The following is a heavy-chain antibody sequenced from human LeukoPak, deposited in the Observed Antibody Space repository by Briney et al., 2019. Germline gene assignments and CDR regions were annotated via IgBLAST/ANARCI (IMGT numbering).Heavy chain of an antibody. CDR1: DNTFNSYT. CDR3: AGRVTMVSGFDP. V-gene: IGHV1-69*08. CDR2: IIPLFGTT. Sequence: SVKVSCKASDNTFNSYTVSWVRQAPGQGLEWMGRIIPLFGTTTYAQKFQGRVTITADKSTSTAYMELNSLTSEDTAVYYCAGRVTMVSGFDPWGQGTLVAVSS. J-gene: IGHJ5*02. D-gene: IGHD3-10*01.